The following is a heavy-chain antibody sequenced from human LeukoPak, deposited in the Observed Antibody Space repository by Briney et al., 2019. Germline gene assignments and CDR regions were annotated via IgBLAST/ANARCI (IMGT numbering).Heavy chain of an antibody. CDR3: ARFPQQLVSNGMDV. Sequence: QTGGSLRLSCAASGFTVSSNYMSWVRQAPGKGLEWVSVIYSGGSTYYADSVKGRFTISRDNSKNTLYLQMNSLRAEDTAVYYCARFPQQLVSNGMDVWGQGTTVTVSS. CDR1: GFTVSSNY. D-gene: IGHD6-13*01. J-gene: IGHJ6*02. CDR2: IYSGGST. V-gene: IGHV3-53*01.